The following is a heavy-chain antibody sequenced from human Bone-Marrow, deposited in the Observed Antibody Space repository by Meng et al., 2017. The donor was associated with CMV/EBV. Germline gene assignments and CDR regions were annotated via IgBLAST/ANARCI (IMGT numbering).Heavy chain of an antibody. J-gene: IGHJ6*02. Sequence: GGSLRLSCAASGFTFSSYSMSWVRQAPGKGLEWVANIKQDGSEKYYVDSVKGRFTISRDNAKNSLYLQMNSLRAEDTAVYYCARGLRMDVWGQGTTVTVSS. CDR1: GFTFSSYS. CDR2: IKQDGSEK. CDR3: ARGLRMDV. V-gene: IGHV3-7*01.